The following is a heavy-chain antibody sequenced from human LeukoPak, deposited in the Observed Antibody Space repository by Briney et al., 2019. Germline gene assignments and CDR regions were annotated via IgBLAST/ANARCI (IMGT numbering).Heavy chain of an antibody. D-gene: IGHD4-23*01. J-gene: IGHJ4*02. Sequence: QPGGSLRLSCAASGFTFSSYWMHWVRQAPGKGLVWVSRINSDGSSTTYADSVKGRFTISRDNAKNTLYLQMNSLRAEDTAVYYCTSVCSSGGNSDYWGQGTLVTVSS. CDR1: GFTFSSYW. V-gene: IGHV3-74*01. CDR2: INSDGSST. CDR3: TSVCSSGGNSDY.